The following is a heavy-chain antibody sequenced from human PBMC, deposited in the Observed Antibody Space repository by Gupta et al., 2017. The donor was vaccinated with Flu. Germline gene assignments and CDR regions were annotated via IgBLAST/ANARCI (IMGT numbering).Heavy chain of an antibody. J-gene: IGHJ6*02. CDR2: ISSSSSYI. CDR1: GFTFSSYS. Sequence: EVQLVESGGGLVTPGGSLRLSCAASGFTFSSYSMHWVRQAPGKGLEWVSSISSSSSYIYYADSVKGRFTISRDNAKNSLYLQMNSLRAEDTAVYYCARDVTGTTDYYYYGMDVWGQGTTVTVSS. D-gene: IGHD1-20*01. CDR3: ARDVTGTTDYYYYGMDV. V-gene: IGHV3-21*01.